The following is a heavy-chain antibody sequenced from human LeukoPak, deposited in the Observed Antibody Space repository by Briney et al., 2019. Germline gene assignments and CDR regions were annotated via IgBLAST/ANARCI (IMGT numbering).Heavy chain of an antibody. D-gene: IGHD5-24*01. Sequence: GGSLRLSCAASGFRFTDYTMNWVRQAPGKGLEWVSSVSFSSTYIYYADSVKGRFTVSRDDAKNSLYLQMNSLGDGDTAVYYCARQRLGYYLDSWGQGTLVTVSS. CDR2: VSFSSTYI. CDR3: ARQRLGYYLDS. CDR1: GFRFTDYT. V-gene: IGHV3-21*01. J-gene: IGHJ4*02.